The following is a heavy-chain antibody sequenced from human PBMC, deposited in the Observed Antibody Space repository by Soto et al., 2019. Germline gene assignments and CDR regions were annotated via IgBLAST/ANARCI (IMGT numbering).Heavy chain of an antibody. J-gene: IGHJ6*02. V-gene: IGHV3-73*01. CDR2: IRSKANSYAT. CDR3: TRPKGGVDSSSSTYYYYGMDV. D-gene: IGHD6-6*01. CDR1: GFTFSGSA. Sequence: AGGSLRLSCAASGFTFSGSAMHWVRQASGKGLEWVGRIRSKANSYATAYAASVKGRFTISRDDSKNTAYLQMNSLKTEDTAVYYCTRPKGGVDSSSSTYYYYGMDVWGQGTTVTVSS.